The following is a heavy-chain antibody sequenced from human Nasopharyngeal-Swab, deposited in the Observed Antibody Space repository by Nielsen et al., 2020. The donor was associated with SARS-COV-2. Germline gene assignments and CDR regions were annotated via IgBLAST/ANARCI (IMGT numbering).Heavy chain of an antibody. CDR2: IKQDGSDK. J-gene: IGHJ4*02. CDR1: GLTFTNSW. V-gene: IGHV3-7*01. D-gene: IGHD6-13*01. CDR3: ATLPIAAPGKGDY. Sequence: GESLKISCAASGLTFTNSWMSWVRQAPGKGLEWVANIKQDGSDKYYVDSVKGRFTISRDNAKNSLELQMNSLRVEDTAVYYCATLPIAAPGKGDYWGQGTLVTVSS.